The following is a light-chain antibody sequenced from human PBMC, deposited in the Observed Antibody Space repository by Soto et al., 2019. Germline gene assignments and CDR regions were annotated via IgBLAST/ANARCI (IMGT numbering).Light chain of an antibody. CDR1: SSDVGGYNY. J-gene: IGLJ1*01. V-gene: IGLV2-14*01. CDR2: DVS. Sequence: QSALTQPASVSGSPGQSITISCTATSSDVGGYNYVSWYQQYPGKAPKLMIYDVSDRPSGVYNRFSGSKSGNTASLTISGLQAEDEADYYCSSYTSSSTLYVFGTGTK. CDR3: SSYTSSSTLYV.